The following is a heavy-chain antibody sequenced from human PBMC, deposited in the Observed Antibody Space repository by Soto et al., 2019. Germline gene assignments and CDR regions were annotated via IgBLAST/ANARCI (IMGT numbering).Heavy chain of an antibody. Sequence: SQTLSLTCVISGDVVSSNTAAWNWIRSSPSRGLEWLGRTYYRSNWRHDYAVSVKSRITVNPDTSKNHFSLQLNSVTPDDTAVYYCARGAAGSGFDLWGKGTRGTTSS. CDR1: GDVVSSNTAA. CDR3: ARGAAGSGFDL. J-gene: IGHJ4*02. V-gene: IGHV6-1*01. D-gene: IGHD2-15*01. CDR2: TYYRSNWRH.